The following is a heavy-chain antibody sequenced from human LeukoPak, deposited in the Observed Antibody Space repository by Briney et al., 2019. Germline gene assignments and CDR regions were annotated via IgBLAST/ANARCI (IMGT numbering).Heavy chain of an antibody. J-gene: IGHJ4*02. D-gene: IGHD3-16*02. V-gene: IGHV3-21*01. CDR2: ITRSSTYI. CDR3: AREDYDYVWGSYRR. Sequence: GGSLRLSCAASGFTFSDYTMNWVRQAPGKGLEWVSSITRSSTYIYYADSVKGRFTISRDNAKNSLYLQMNSLRAEDTAVYYCAREDYDYVWGSYRRWGQGTLVTVSS. CDR1: GFTFSDYT.